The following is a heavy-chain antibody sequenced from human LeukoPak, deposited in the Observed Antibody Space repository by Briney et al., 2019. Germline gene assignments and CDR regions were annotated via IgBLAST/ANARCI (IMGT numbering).Heavy chain of an antibody. CDR3: ARGGIPTGPYYYFYYMDV. J-gene: IGHJ6*03. Sequence: GGSLRLSCAASGFTFSRNVMPWVRQAPGKGLEWVALISYDGNSKFYADSVKGRFTICRDNSRHPLYLEMNSLRREDAAVYSCARGGIPTGPYYYFYYMDVWGKGTAVTVSS. D-gene: IGHD3-10*01. CDR2: ISYDGNSK. CDR1: GFTFSRNV. V-gene: IGHV3-30*01.